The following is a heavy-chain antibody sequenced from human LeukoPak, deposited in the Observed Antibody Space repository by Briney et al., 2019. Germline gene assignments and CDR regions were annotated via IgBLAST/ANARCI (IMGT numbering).Heavy chain of an antibody. CDR3: ASISDLLYYFDS. J-gene: IGHJ4*02. CDR1: GFTFSSYA. CDR2: ISDDGSNK. V-gene: IGHV3-30-3*01. Sequence: GRSLRLSCAASGFTFSSYAMHWVRQAPGKGLEWVAVISDDGSNKYYADSVKGRFTISRDNSKNTLYLQMNSLRAEDTAMYYCASISDLLYYFDSWGQGTLVTVSS.